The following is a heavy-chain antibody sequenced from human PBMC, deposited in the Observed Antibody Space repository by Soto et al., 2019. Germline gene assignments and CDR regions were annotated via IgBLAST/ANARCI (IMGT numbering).Heavy chain of an antibody. V-gene: IGHV4-4*02. CDR2: IYHSGST. CDR1: GGSISSGNW. CDR3: ASHRGNTYGPYDY. D-gene: IGHD5-18*01. J-gene: IGHJ4*02. Sequence: VQLQESGPGLVKPSGTLSLTCAVSGGSISSGNWWSWVRQSPGKGLEWIGEIYHSGSTNHNPSLKRRVXXSXDXXRNQFSLKLSSVTAADTAMYYCASHRGNTYGPYDYWGQGTLVTVSS.